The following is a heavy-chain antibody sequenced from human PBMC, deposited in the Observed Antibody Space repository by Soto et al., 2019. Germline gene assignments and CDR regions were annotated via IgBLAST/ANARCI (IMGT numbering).Heavy chain of an antibody. J-gene: IGHJ4*02. CDR1: GFTFSSYW. CDR2: IKQDGSEK. CDR3: ARDRDTYDAGAGASDY. D-gene: IGHD3-10*01. Sequence: EVQLVESGGGLVQPGGSLRLSCAASGFTFSSYWMTWVRQAQGKGLEWVANIKQDGSEKYYVDSVKGRFTFSRDNAKNSLYLQMNSLRAEDTAVYYCARDRDTYDAGAGASDYWGQGTLVTVSS. V-gene: IGHV3-7*04.